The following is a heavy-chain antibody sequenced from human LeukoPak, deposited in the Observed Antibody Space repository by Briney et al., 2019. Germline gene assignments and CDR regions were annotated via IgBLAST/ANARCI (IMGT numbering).Heavy chain of an antibody. J-gene: IGHJ4*02. Sequence: SETLSLTCTVSGGSISSGSYYWSWIRQPAGKGLEWIGRIYTSGSTNYNPSLESRVTMSVDTSKNQFSLKLSSVTAADTAVYYCASLTYNNYWGQGTLVTVSS. D-gene: IGHD1-14*01. CDR1: GGSISSGSYY. CDR2: IYTSGST. CDR3: ASLTYNNY. V-gene: IGHV4-61*02.